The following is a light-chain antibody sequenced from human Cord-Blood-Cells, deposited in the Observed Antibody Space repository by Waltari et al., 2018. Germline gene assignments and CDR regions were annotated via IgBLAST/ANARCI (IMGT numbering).Light chain of an antibody. CDR1: QSISRY. Sequence: DIQMTQSPSSLSASVGDRVTITCRASQSISRYLNWYQQKQGKAPKLLIYAASSLQSGVPSRFSGSGSGTDFTLTISSLQPEDFATYDCQQSYSTPRTFGQGTKVEIK. J-gene: IGKJ1*01. CDR3: QQSYSTPRT. V-gene: IGKV1-39*01. CDR2: AAS.